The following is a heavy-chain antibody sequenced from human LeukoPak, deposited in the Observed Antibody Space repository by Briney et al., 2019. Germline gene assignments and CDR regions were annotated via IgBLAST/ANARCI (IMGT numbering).Heavy chain of an antibody. CDR2: ILYDGSNK. CDR3: VRDSYGGYFDL. Sequence: GGSLRLSCAASGFTFTNHAMTWVRQAPGKGLEWVAVILYDGSNKYYADSVKGRFTISRDNSKNTMSLQMNSLRADDTTVYYCVRDSYGGYFDLWGRGTLVTVSS. D-gene: IGHD4-17*01. J-gene: IGHJ2*01. CDR1: GFTFTNHA. V-gene: IGHV3-30*03.